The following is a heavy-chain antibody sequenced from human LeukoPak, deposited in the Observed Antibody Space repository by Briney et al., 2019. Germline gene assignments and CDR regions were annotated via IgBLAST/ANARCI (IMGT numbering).Heavy chain of an antibody. J-gene: IGHJ4*02. CDR2: ISSSGSTI. Sequence: PGGSLRFSCAASGFTFSSYEMNWVRQAPGKGLEWVSYISSSGSTIYYADSVKGRFTISRDNAKNSLYLQMNSLRAEDTAVYYCAGYCSGGSCYLPPTWGQGTLVTVSS. CDR1: GFTFSSYE. V-gene: IGHV3-48*03. D-gene: IGHD2-15*01. CDR3: AGYCSGGSCYLPPT.